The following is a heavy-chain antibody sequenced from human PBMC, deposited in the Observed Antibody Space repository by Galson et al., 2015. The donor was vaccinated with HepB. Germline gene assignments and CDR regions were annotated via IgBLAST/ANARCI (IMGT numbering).Heavy chain of an antibody. J-gene: IGHJ4*02. CDR3: VHSRKLGMNFDS. CDR1: GFLLTASGVA. V-gene: IGHV2-5*01. CDR2: IYWNDDK. D-gene: IGHD7-27*01. Sequence: PALVKPTQTLTLTCTFSGFLLTASGVAVGWIRQPPGKALEWLALIYWNDDKRYTPSLKTRLTITKDTSKNRVVLTMTNMDPVDTGTYYCVHSRKLGMNFDSWGQGTLVTVSS.